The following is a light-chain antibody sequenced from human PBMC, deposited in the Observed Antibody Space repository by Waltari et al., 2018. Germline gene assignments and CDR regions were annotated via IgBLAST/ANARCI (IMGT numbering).Light chain of an antibody. V-gene: IGKV1-39*01. CDR3: QESYSTPFFT. Sequence: DIQMNQSPSSLAASVGDRVTITCRANQRISNYLNWYQYKPGKAPKLLIYAASSFQSGVPSRFSGSGSGTHFSLSISSLQPEDFATYFCQESYSTPFFTFGPGTKVDMK. CDR2: AAS. CDR1: QRISNY. J-gene: IGKJ3*01.